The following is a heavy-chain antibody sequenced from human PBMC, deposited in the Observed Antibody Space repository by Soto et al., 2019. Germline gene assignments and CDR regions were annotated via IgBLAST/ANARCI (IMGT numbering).Heavy chain of an antibody. CDR1: GFIFSSYT. D-gene: IGHD2-2*01. Sequence: GGSLRLSCAASGFIFSSYTMSWVRQAPGKGLEWVSVISGSGGSPYHADSVQGRFTISRDNPKNTLYLQMNSLRAEDTAIYYCAKARCSSANCYVPDYWGQGTLVTVSS. CDR2: ISGSGGSP. J-gene: IGHJ4*02. V-gene: IGHV3-23*01. CDR3: AKARCSSANCYVPDY.